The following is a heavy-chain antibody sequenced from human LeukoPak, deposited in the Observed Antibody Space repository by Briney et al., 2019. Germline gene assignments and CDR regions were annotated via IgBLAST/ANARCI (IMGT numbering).Heavy chain of an antibody. CDR1: GGSFSGYY. CDR3: ARGRIAVAYYYYGMDV. J-gene: IGHJ6*02. Sequence: PSETLSLTCAVYGGSFSGYYWSWIRQPPGKGLEWIGEINHSGSTNYNPSLKSRVTISVDTSKNQFSLKLSSVTAADMAVYYCARGRIAVAYYYYGMDVWGQGTTVTVSS. V-gene: IGHV4-34*01. D-gene: IGHD6-19*01. CDR2: INHSGST.